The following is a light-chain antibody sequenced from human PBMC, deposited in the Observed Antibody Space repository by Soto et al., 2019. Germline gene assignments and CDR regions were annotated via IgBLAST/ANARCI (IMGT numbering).Light chain of an antibody. J-gene: IGKJ4*01. CDR2: AAS. Sequence: DIQMTQSPSSLSACVGDRVTITCRASQSISSYLNWYQQKPGKAPKLLIYAASSLQSGVPSRFSGSGSGTDFTLPISSLQPEDFATYYCQQSYSTPLTFGGGTKVDNK. V-gene: IGKV1-39*01. CDR3: QQSYSTPLT. CDR1: QSISSY.